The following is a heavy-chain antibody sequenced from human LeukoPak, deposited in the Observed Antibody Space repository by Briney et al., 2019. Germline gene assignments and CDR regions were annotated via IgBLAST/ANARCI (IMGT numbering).Heavy chain of an antibody. Sequence: GGSLRLSCAASGFTFSSYGMHWVRQAPGKGLEWVAFIRYDGSNKYYADSVKGRFTISRDNSKNTLYLQMNRLRAEDTAVYYCAKRSAGPGESNYYYMDVWGKGTTVTVSS. CDR3: AKRSAGPGESNYYYMDV. J-gene: IGHJ6*03. CDR1: GFTFSSYG. V-gene: IGHV3-30*02. CDR2: IRYDGSNK. D-gene: IGHD3-10*01.